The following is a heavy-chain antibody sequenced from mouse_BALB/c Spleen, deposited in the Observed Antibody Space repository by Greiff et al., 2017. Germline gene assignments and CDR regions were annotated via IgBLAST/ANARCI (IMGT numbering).Heavy chain of an antibody. CDR3: ARGGSTAYFDV. Sequence: EVHLVESGGGLVKPGGSLKLSCAASGFTFSSYAMSWVRQTPEKRLEWVASISSGGSTYYPDSVKGRFTISRDNARNILYLQMSSLRSEDTAMYYCARGGSTAYFDVWGAGTTVTVSS. V-gene: IGHV5-6-5*01. D-gene: IGHD1-2*01. CDR1: GFTFSSYA. CDR2: ISSGGST. J-gene: IGHJ1*01.